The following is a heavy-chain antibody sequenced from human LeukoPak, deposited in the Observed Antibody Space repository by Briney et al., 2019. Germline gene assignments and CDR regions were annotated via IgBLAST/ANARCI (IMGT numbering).Heavy chain of an antibody. D-gene: IGHD2-8*01. Sequence: GGSLRLSCAASGFTFSSYEMIWVRQAPGKGLEWVSYISSSGNTIYYADSVKGRFTISRDNAKNSLHLQMNSLRAEDTAVYYCAVHNGDYWGQGTLVTVSP. CDR3: AVHNGDY. CDR2: ISSSGNTI. CDR1: GFTFSSYE. J-gene: IGHJ4*02. V-gene: IGHV3-48*03.